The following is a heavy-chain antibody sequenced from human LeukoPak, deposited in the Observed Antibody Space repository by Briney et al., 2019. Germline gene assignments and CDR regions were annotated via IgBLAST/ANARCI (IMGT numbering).Heavy chain of an antibody. CDR2: ISSSGSTI. Sequence: PGGSLRLSCAASGFTYSSYEMNLVRQAPGKGPEWVSYISSSGSTIYYADSVKGRFTISRDNAKNSLYLQMNSLRAEDTAVYYCASSTPLTSFDYWGQGTLVTVSS. D-gene: IGHD3-10*01. CDR1: GFTYSSYE. J-gene: IGHJ4*02. V-gene: IGHV3-48*03. CDR3: ASSTPLTSFDY.